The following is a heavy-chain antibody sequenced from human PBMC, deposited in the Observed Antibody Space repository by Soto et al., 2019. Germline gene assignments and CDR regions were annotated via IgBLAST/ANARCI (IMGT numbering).Heavy chain of an antibody. V-gene: IGHV4-59*08. CDR1: GGSINSYF. CDR2: ISYTGST. Sequence: SETLSLTCTVSGGSINSYFWSWIRQPPGKGLEWIGYISYTGSTNYNPSLKSRVTISVDTSKNHFSLNLSSVTAADTAVYYCARLGYGDYVDYWGQGTLVTVSS. J-gene: IGHJ4*02. D-gene: IGHD4-17*01. CDR3: ARLGYGDYVDY.